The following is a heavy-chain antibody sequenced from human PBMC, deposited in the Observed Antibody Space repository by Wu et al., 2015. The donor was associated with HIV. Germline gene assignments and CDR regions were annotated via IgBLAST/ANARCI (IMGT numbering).Heavy chain of an antibody. CDR3: ARATGKTGDFDY. CDR1: GYSISSGYY. Sequence: QVQLQESGPGLVKPSETLSLTCTVSGYSISSGYYWGWIRQPPGKGLEWIGSIYHSGSTYYNPSLKSRVTISVDTSKNQFSLKLSSVTAADTAVYYCARATGKTGDFDYWGQGTLVTVSS. D-gene: IGHD7-27*01. CDR2: IYHSGST. V-gene: IGHV4-38-2*02. J-gene: IGHJ4*02.